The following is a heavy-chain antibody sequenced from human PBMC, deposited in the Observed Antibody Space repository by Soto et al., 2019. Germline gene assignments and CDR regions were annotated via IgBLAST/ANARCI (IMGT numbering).Heavy chain of an antibody. Sequence: SETLTLTCTVSGFSISDYYWNWLRQAPGKGLEWIGYVYYIGSPNYNPSLKSRVTMSVDTSKNQLSLKLRSVTAADTAVYYCARTKRRMMGYALPQWGQGTLVTVSS. CDR3: ARTKRRMMGYALPQ. D-gene: IGHD2-8*01. J-gene: IGHJ4*02. CDR2: VYYIGSP. CDR1: GFSISDYY. V-gene: IGHV4-59*01.